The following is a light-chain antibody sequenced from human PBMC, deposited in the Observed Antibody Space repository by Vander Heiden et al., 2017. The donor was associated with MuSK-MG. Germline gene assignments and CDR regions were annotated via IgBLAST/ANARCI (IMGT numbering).Light chain of an antibody. J-gene: IGKJ2*01. CDR1: QGISDS. CDR2: GAS. V-gene: IGKV1-NL1*01. CDR3: QQYDSSSMYT. Sequence: DIQMIQSPSSLSASVGDTVTIICRASQGISDSLAWYQQKPGKAPKLLLYGASSLESGVPSRFSGSGSGTDYTLTIRSLQPEDFATYYCQQYDSSSMYTFGQWTKLEIK.